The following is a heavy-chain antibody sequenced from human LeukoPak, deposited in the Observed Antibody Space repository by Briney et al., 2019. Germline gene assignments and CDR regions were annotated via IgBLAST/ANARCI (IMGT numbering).Heavy chain of an antibody. V-gene: IGHV4-59*01. CDR1: GGSISSYY. J-gene: IGHJ4*02. D-gene: IGHD2-2*01. CDR2: IYYNGRT. CDR3: ARWYCSRGTCYYLDY. Sequence: SETLSLTCAVSGGSISSYYWSWIRQSPGRGLEYIGHIYYNGRTDYSPSLKSRVTISVDTSRNQFSLKLNSVTAADTAVYFCARWYCSRGTCYYLDYWGQGTLVTVSS.